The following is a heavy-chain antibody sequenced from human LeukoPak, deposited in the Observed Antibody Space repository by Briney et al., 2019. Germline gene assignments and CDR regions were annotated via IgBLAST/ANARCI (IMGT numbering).Heavy chain of an antibody. J-gene: IGHJ4*02. V-gene: IGHV3-30*02. CDR2: IRYDGIHT. CDR3: SLHADYEIRLDF. Sequence: AESLRLSCEASRFTFTNFCMHWVRQAPGKGLEWVSFIRYDGIHTYYTDSVKGRFTISRDTPKHTLYLRMASLRSEETAIYYCSLHADYEIRLDFWGWGTRVTVSS. CDR1: RFTFTNFC. D-gene: IGHD3-22*01.